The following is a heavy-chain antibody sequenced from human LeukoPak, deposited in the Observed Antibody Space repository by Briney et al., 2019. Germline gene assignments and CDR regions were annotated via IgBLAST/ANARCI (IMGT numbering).Heavy chain of an antibody. CDR1: GGSISGYY. CDR2: FSYSGST. CDR3: ARHRYSSGWPRSHWFDP. D-gene: IGHD6-19*01. Sequence: SETLSLTCTVSGGSISGYYWSWIRQPPGKGLEWIGYFSYSGSTNYNPSLKSRVTISVDTSKNQFSLKLSSVTAADTAVYYCARHRYSSGWPRSHWFDPWGQGTLVTVSS. J-gene: IGHJ5*02. V-gene: IGHV4-59*08.